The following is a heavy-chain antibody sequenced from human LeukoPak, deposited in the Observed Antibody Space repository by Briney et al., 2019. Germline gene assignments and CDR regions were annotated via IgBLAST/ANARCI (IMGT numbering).Heavy chain of an antibody. CDR3: ARLSPPQTQFSNWFDP. Sequence: PSETLSLTCAVSGGSISTSNYYWGWIRQPPGKGLEWIGSIYYSGSTYYSPSLKSRVTISVDTSKNQFSLKLSSVTAADTAVYYCARLSPPQTQFSNWFDPWGQGTLVTVSS. CDR1: GGSISTSNYY. V-gene: IGHV4-39*01. J-gene: IGHJ5*02. CDR2: IYYSGST. D-gene: IGHD5-24*01.